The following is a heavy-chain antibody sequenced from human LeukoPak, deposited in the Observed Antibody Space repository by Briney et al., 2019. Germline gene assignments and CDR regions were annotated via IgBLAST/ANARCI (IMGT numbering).Heavy chain of an antibody. D-gene: IGHD7-27*01. CDR3: ARVGPGVYGMDV. CDR2: ISSSSSYI. V-gene: IGHV3-21*01. Sequence: GGSLRLSCAASGFTFSSYSMNWVRQAPGKGLEWVSSISSSSSYIYYADSVKGRFTISRDNAKNSLYLQMNSLRAEDTAVYYCARVGPGVYGMDVWGQGTTVTVSS. CDR1: GFTFSSYS. J-gene: IGHJ6*02.